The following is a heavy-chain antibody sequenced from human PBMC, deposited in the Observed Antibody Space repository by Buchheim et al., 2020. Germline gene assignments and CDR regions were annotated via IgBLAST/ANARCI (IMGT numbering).Heavy chain of an antibody. CDR2: ISSASIAK. D-gene: IGHD4-23*01. Sequence: EVQLVESGGGLVHPGGSLRLSCAASTFTFSSYSMSWVRQAPGKGLEWVSYISSASIAKYYADSVKGRFTISRDNAKNSLYLQMNSLRDGDTAVYYCARDYWQSNSVHYFDSWGQGTL. CDR1: TFTFSSYS. V-gene: IGHV3-48*02. J-gene: IGHJ4*02. CDR3: ARDYWQSNSVHYFDS.